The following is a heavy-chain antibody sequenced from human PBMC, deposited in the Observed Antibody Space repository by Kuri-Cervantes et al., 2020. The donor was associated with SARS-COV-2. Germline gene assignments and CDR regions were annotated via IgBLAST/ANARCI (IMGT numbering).Heavy chain of an antibody. D-gene: IGHD1-1*01. V-gene: IGHV3-21*01. Sequence: RGSLRLSGAASGFTFSSYSMNWVRQAPGKGLEWVSSISISSSYIYYADSVKGRFTISRDNAKNSLYLLMNSLRAEDTAVYYCVRDGDHWNFDYWGQGTLVTVSS. CDR2: ISISSSYI. J-gene: IGHJ4*02. CDR1: GFTFSSYS. CDR3: VRDGDHWNFDY.